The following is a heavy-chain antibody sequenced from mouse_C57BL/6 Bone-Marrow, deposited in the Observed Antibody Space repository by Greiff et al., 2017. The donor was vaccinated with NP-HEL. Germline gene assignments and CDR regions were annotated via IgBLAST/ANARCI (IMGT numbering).Heavy chain of an antibody. CDR3: TTSTHFDY. D-gene: IGHD6-1*01. V-gene: IGHV14-4*01. CDR1: GFNIKDDY. Sequence: EVKLMESGAELVRPGASVKLSCTASGFNIKDDYMHWVKQRPEQGLEWIGWIDPENGDTEYASKFQGKATITADTSSNTAYLQLSSLTSEDTAVYYCTTSTHFDYWGQGTTLTVSS. CDR2: IDPENGDT. J-gene: IGHJ2*01.